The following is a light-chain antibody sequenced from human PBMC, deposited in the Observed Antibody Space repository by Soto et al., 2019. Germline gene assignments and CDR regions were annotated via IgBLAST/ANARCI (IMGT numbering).Light chain of an antibody. CDR2: GSS. CDR1: QSVSNN. Sequence: EIVMTQSPATLSVSPGEIVTLSCRASQSVSNNLVWYQQKPGQAPRLLMYGSSIRATGIPARFSGSGSGTDFTLTISSLEPEDFAVYYCQQRSNWPPNFGQGTRLEIK. J-gene: IGKJ5*01. CDR3: QQRSNWPPN. V-gene: IGKV3-11*01.